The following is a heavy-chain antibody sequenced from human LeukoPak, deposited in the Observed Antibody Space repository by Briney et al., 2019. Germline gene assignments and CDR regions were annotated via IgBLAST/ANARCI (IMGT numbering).Heavy chain of an antibody. V-gene: IGHV1-18*01. CDR2: ISAYNGNT. Sequence: ASEKVSCKASGYTFTSYGISWVRQAPGQGLEWMGWISAYNGNTNYAQKLQGRVTMTTDTSTSTAYMELRSLRSDDTAVYYCAIIYGGDQYFDYWGQGTLVTVSS. J-gene: IGHJ4*02. CDR1: GYTFTSYG. CDR3: AIIYGGDQYFDY. D-gene: IGHD4-23*01.